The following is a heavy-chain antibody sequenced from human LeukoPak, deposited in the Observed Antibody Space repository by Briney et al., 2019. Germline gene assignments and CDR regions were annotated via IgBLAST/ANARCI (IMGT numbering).Heavy chain of an antibody. CDR3: ASVTYYYGSDA. D-gene: IGHD3-10*01. V-gene: IGHV1-69*13. CDR2: IIPIFGTA. Sequence: ASVKVSCKASGGTFSSYAISWVRQPPGQGLEWMGGIIPIFGTANYAQKFQGRVTITADESTSTAYMELSSLRSEDTAVYYCASVTYYYGSDAWGQGTLVTVSS. CDR1: GGTFSSYA. J-gene: IGHJ5*02.